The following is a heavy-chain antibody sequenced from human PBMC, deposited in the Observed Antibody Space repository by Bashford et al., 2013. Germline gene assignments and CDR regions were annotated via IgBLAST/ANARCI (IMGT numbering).Heavy chain of an antibody. J-gene: IGHJ6*02. Sequence: SLRLSCAASGFTFDDYAMHWVRQAPGKGLEWVSGISWNSGSIGYADSVKGRFTISRDNAKNSLYLQMNSLRAEDTALYYCAKDVGSGYGDYYYYYGMDVWGQGTTVTVSS. CDR1: GFTFDDYA. V-gene: IGHV3-9*01. D-gene: IGHD5-12*01. CDR2: ISWNSGSI. CDR3: AKDVGSGYGDYYYYYGMDV.